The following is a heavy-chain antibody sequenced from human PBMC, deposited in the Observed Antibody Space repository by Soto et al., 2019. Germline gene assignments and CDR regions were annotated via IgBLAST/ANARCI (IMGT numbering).Heavy chain of an antibody. CDR3: AKSGVVAATRFPPGYFQH. V-gene: IGHV3-23*01. J-gene: IGHJ1*01. D-gene: IGHD2-15*01. Sequence: VQLLESGGGLVQPGGSLRLACAASGFTFSSYAMSWVRQAPGKGLEWVSAISGSGGTTYYADSVEGRFTISRDNSKHTLYLQMNGLRAEDTAVYSCAKSGVVAATRFPPGYFQHWGRGTLVTVSS. CDR2: ISGSGGTT. CDR1: GFTFSSYA.